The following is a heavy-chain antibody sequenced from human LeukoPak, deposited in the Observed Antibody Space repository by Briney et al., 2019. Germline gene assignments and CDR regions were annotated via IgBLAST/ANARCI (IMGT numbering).Heavy chain of an antibody. CDR3: VSGVVAGLTTFDY. CDR1: GFTFDDYA. Sequence: SGGSLRLSCAASGFTFDDYAMHWVRQAPRKGLEWVSGISWHSKSTGYADSVKGRFTISRDNSKNTLYLQMNSLRAEDTAVYYCVSGVVAGLTTFDYWGQGTLVTVSS. CDR2: ISWHSKST. D-gene: IGHD6-19*01. V-gene: IGHV3-9*01. J-gene: IGHJ4*02.